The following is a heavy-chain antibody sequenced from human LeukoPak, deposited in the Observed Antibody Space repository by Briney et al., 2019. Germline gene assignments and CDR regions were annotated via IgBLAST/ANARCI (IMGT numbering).Heavy chain of an antibody. J-gene: IGHJ4*02. D-gene: IGHD1-1*01. Sequence: GGSLRLSCAASGFTFSSYAMSWVRQAPGKGLEWVSAISGSGGSTYYADSVKGRFTISRDNSKNTLYLQMDSLRAEDTAVYYCAKLLGALERYFDYWGQGTLVTVSS. CDR2: ISGSGGST. V-gene: IGHV3-23*01. CDR1: GFTFSSYA. CDR3: AKLLGALERYFDY.